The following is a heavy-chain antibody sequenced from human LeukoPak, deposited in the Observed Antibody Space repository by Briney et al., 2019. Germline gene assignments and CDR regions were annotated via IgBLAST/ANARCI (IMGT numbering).Heavy chain of an antibody. CDR2: IYHSGST. CDR1: GGSISSGGYS. Sequence: SETLSLTCAVSGGSISSGGYSWSWIRQPPGKGLEWIGYIYHSGSTNYNPSLKSRVTISVDTSKNQFSLKLSSVTAADTAVYYCARDRGYCSSTSCYYYDSSGYFDYWGQGTLVTVSS. CDR3: ARDRGYCSSTSCYYYDSSGYFDY. V-gene: IGHV4-30-2*01. J-gene: IGHJ4*02. D-gene: IGHD2-2*01.